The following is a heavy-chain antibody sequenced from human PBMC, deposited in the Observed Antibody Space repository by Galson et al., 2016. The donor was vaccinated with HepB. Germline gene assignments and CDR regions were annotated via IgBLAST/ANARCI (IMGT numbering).Heavy chain of an antibody. Sequence: SETLSLTCAVYGGSFSGYNWTWIRQPPGKGLEWIGEIHHSGSTIYNPPLKGRVTISVDTSKNQLSLSLRSVTAAETAMYYCARPRSGPVGGNYYMDVWGQGTTVTISS. CDR3: ARPRSGPVGGNYYMDV. J-gene: IGHJ6*02. CDR1: GGSFSGYN. V-gene: IGHV4-34*01. CDR2: IHHSGST. D-gene: IGHD6-19*01.